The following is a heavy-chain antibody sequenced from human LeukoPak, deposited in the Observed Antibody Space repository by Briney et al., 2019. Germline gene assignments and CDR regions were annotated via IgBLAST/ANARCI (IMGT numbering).Heavy chain of an antibody. D-gene: IGHD2-21*01. V-gene: IGHV3-74*01. CDR2: IKSDGST. Sequence: PGGSLRLSCAASGFTFSSYWMHWVRQAPGKGLVWVSRIKSDGSTNYEDSVKGGFTISRDNAKNTVSLQMNSLRAEDTGVYFCARAPSEIGGYCPEYFRHWGQGTLVTVSS. CDR3: ARAPSEIGGYCPEYFRH. CDR1: GFTFSSYW. J-gene: IGHJ1*01.